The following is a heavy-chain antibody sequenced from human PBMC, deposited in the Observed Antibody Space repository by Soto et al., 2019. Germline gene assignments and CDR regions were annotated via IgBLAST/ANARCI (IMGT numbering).Heavy chain of an antibody. CDR3: ARDLGSCSSTSCRPFDY. V-gene: IGHV4-4*02. J-gene: IGHJ4*02. D-gene: IGHD2-2*03. CDR1: GGSISTITW. Sequence: QVQLRESGPGLVKTSGTLSLTCAVSGGSISTITWWSWVRQPPGKGLQWIGEIYHSGSTKYNPSLKGRVTISVDKSKNQFSLELSSVTAADTAVYYCARDLGSCSSTSCRPFDYWGQGTLVTVSS. CDR2: IYHSGST.